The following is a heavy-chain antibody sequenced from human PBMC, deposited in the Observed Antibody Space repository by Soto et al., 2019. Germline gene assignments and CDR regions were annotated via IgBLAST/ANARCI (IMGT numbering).Heavy chain of an antibody. CDR2: INPGHGST. V-gene: IGHV1-46*01. CDR1: GYTFSNHF. D-gene: IGHD1-26*01. CDR3: AFFNDPAPTESYLLPLRRRSFDL. J-gene: IGHJ2*01. Sequence: ASVKVSCKTSGYTFSNHFIYWVRQAPGQGPEWVGIINPGHGSTSYAQKFQDRADMTTDTSTSTVYMDLSSLSADDTAVYYCAFFNDPAPTESYLLPLRRRSFDL.